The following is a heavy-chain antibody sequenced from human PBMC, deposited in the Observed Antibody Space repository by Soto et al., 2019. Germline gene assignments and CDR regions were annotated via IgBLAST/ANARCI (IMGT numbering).Heavy chain of an antibody. J-gene: IGHJ4*02. D-gene: IGHD2-2*01. CDR1: GFTFSSYA. V-gene: IGHV3-23*01. Sequence: GGSLRLSCAASGFTFSSYAMSWVRQAPGKGLEWVSVISDSGGSTYYADSVKGRFTISRDNSKNTLCLQMNSLRAEDTDIYYCAKLRRTTCYAAIDSWAQGTLVTVSS. CDR3: AKLRRTTCYAAIDS. CDR2: ISDSGGST.